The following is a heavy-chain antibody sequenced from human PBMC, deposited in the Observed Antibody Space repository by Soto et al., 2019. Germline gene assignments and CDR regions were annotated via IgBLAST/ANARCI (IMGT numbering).Heavy chain of an antibody. D-gene: IGHD3-22*01. CDR2: IKSKTDGGTT. CDR1: GFTFNNAW. V-gene: IGHV3-15*01. CDR3: TTGSYYYDSSGFGY. Sequence: GGSLRLSCAASGFTFNNAWMSWVRQAPGKGLEWVGRIKSKTDGGTTDYAAPVKGRFTISRDDSKNTLYLQMNSLKTEDTDVYSCTTGSYYYDSSGFGYWGQGTLVTVS. J-gene: IGHJ4*02.